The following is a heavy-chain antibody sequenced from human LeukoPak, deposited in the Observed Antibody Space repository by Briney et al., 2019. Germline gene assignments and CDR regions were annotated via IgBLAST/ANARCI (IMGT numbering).Heavy chain of an antibody. V-gene: IGHV4-34*01. CDR2: INHSGST. J-gene: IGHJ4*02. D-gene: IGHD6-19*01. CDR3: ARGGGSSPGIAVY. CDR1: GGSFSGYY. Sequence: SETLSLTCAVYGGSFSGYYWSCIRQPPGKGLEWIGEINHSGSTNYNPSLKSRVTILLDTSKNQFSLKLSSVTAADTAVYYCARGGGSSPGIAVYWGQGTLVTVSS.